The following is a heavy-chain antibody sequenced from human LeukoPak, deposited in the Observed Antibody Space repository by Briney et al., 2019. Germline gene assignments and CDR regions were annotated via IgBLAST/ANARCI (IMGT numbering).Heavy chain of an antibody. CDR2: ICYSGST. Sequence: PSETLSLTCAVYGGSFSGYYWSWIRQPPGKGLEWIGSICYSGSTYYNPSLKSRVTISVDTSKNQFSLKLSSVTAADTAVYYCARHLLVPRRSKYNWFDPWGQGTLVTVSS. J-gene: IGHJ5*02. V-gene: IGHV4-34*01. CDR3: ARHLLVPRRSKYNWFDP. D-gene: IGHD2-8*01. CDR1: GGSFSGYY.